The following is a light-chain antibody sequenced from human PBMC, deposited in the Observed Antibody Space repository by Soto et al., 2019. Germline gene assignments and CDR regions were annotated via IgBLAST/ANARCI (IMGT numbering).Light chain of an antibody. CDR1: QSVGIN. Sequence: EVVLTQSPATLSLSPGERATLSCRASQSVGINLAWYHQKPGQAPRLLIYKVSNRANGIPARISGSGSGTDFTLAISSVEHEDFAIYYCQQRTNWVTTFGQGTRLEIK. V-gene: IGKV3-11*01. CDR2: KVS. CDR3: QQRTNWVTT. J-gene: IGKJ2*01.